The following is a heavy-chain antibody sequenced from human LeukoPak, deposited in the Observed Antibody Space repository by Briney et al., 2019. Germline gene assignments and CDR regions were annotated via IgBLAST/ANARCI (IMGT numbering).Heavy chain of an antibody. CDR2: ISAYNGNT. J-gene: IGHJ4*02. D-gene: IGHD6-19*01. CDR1: GYTFTSYG. CDR3: ARTESIAVAGRDY. Sequence: ASVKVSCKASGYTFTSYGISWVRHAPGQGLEWMGWISAYNGNTNYAQKLQGSVTMTTDTSTSTDYMELRSLRSDDTAVYYCARTESIAVAGRDYWGQGTLVTVSS. V-gene: IGHV1-18*01.